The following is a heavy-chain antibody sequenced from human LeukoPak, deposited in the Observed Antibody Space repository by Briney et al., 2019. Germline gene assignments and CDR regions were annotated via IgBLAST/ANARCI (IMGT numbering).Heavy chain of an antibody. CDR3: AKDGGVNYYDSTGLGH. Sequence: GGSLRLSCRASGFTVSSTYMSWVRQPPGKGLEWVSVIYSGGTTYYADSVKGRFTISRDNSKNTLYLQMNSLRAEDTAVYYCAKDGGVNYYDSTGLGHWGQGTLVTVSS. CDR2: IYSGGTT. V-gene: IGHV3-53*05. J-gene: IGHJ4*02. CDR1: GFTVSSTY. D-gene: IGHD3-22*01.